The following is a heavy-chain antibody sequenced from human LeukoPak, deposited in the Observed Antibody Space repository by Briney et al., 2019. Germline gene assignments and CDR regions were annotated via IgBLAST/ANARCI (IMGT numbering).Heavy chain of an antibody. J-gene: IGHJ3*02. CDR3: ARKDSSGYQDAFDI. Sequence: SETLSLTCAVYGGSFSTYYWSWIRQPPGKGLEWIGEINHSGSTNYNPSLKSRVTISVDKSKNQFSLKLSSVTAADTAVYYCARKDSSGYQDAFDIWGQGTMVTVSS. V-gene: IGHV4-34*01. CDR1: GGSFSTYY. D-gene: IGHD3-22*01. CDR2: INHSGST.